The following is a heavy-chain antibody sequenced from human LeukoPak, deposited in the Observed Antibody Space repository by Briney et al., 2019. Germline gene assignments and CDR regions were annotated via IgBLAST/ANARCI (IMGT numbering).Heavy chain of an antibody. J-gene: IGHJ4*02. Sequence: SETLSLTCTVSGGSISSYYWSWIRQSPGKGLEWIGYIYHTGSINYNPSLKSRVTISVDTSKNQFSLKVNSVTAADTAVYYCARALQTRRFDYWGQGTLVTVSS. CDR3: ARALQTRRFDY. CDR2: IYHTGSI. CDR1: GGSISSYY. V-gene: IGHV4-59*01.